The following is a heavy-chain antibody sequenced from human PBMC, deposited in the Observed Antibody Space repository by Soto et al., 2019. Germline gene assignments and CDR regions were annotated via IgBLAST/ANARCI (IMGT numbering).Heavy chain of an antibody. J-gene: IGHJ6*03. D-gene: IGHD2-15*01. CDR2: ISSNGGST. V-gene: IGHV3-64*01. CDR3: ARCSGGSCFGGFYYYYYYMDV. CDR1: GFTFSSYA. Sequence: GGSLRLSCAASGFTFSSYAMHWVRQAPGKGLEYVSAISSNGGSTYYANSVKGRFTISSDNSKNTLYLQMGSLRAEDMAVYYCARCSGGSCFGGFYYYYYYMDVWGKGTTVTVSS.